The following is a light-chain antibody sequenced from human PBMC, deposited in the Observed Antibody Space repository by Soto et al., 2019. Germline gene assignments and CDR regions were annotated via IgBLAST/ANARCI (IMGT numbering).Light chain of an antibody. Sequence: QSALTQPASVSGSPGQSITISCTGTSSDVGSYNLVSWYQQHPGKAPKLMIYEGSKRPSGVSNRFSGSKSGNTASLTISGLQAEDEADYYRCSYAGSSTSRVFGGGTQLTVL. CDR2: EGS. J-gene: IGLJ2*01. CDR3: CSYAGSSTSRV. CDR1: SSDVGSYNL. V-gene: IGLV2-23*01.